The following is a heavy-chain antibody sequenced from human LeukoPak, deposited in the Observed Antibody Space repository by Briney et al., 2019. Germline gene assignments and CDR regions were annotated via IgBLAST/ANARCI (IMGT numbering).Heavy chain of an antibody. J-gene: IGHJ2*01. V-gene: IGHV1-18*01. CDR2: ISAYNGNT. D-gene: IGHD3-22*01. CDR3: ATGQRVSVPLDFDL. Sequence: ASVKVSCKASGYTFTSYGISWVRQAPGQGLEWMGWISAYNGNTNYAQKLQGRVTMTTDTSTSTAYMELRSLRSDDTAVYYCATGQRVSVPLDFDLWGRGTLVTVSS. CDR1: GYTFTSYG.